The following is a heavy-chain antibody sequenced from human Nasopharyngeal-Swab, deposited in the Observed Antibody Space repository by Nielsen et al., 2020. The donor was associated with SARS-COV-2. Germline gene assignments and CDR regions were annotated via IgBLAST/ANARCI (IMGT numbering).Heavy chain of an antibody. D-gene: IGHD3-3*01. J-gene: IGHJ6*02. CDR2: IYWDDDK. V-gene: IGHV2-5*02. CDR3: AHFGLLLRFLEWSNYYGMDA. Sequence: PGKGLEGLALIYWDDDKRYSPSLKSRLTITKVTSQNQVVLTMTNMDPVDTATYYCAHFGLLLRFLEWSNYYGMDARGQGTLVTVSS.